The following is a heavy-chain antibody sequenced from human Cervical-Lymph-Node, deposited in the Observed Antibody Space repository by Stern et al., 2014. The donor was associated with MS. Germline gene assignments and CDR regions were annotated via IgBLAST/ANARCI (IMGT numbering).Heavy chain of an antibody. CDR1: GYIFTDYY. V-gene: IGHV1-2*02. Sequence: VQLLESGAEVEKPGASVKVSCKASGYIFTDYYLHWGRQAPGQGLEWMGRINPKSGGTSYAQSFQGRVTLTRDTSITTAYMDLSRLTSDDTAVYYCTRALRIADRPSPGGHWFDPWGQGTLVIVSS. J-gene: IGHJ5*02. CDR2: INPKSGGT. CDR3: TRALRIADRPSPGGHWFDP. D-gene: IGHD6-6*01.